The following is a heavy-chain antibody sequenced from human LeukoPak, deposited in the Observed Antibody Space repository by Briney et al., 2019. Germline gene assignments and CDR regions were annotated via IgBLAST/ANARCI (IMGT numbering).Heavy chain of an antibody. CDR3: ARVGRVGYYDSSGYYYDFDY. V-gene: IGHV4-39*07. Sequence: SETLSLTCTVSGGSISSSSYYWGWIRQPPGKGLQWIGSIYYSGSTYYNPSLKSRVSISVDTSKNQFSLKLSSVTAADTAVYYCARVGRVGYYDSSGYYYDFDYWGQGTLVTVSS. J-gene: IGHJ4*02. D-gene: IGHD3-22*01. CDR2: IYYSGST. CDR1: GGSISSSSYY.